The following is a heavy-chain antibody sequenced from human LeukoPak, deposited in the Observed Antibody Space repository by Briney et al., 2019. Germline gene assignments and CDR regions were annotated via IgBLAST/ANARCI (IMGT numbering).Heavy chain of an antibody. V-gene: IGHV3-30-3*01. CDR3: ARSPRYCSGGSCYYFDY. D-gene: IGHD2-15*01. J-gene: IGHJ4*02. CDR1: GFTFSSYA. Sequence: PGGSLRLSCAASGFTFSSYAMHWVRQAPGKGLEWVAVISYDGSNKYYADSVKGRFTISRDNSKNTLYLQMNSLRAEDTAVYYCARSPRYCSGGSCYYFDYWGQGTLVTVSS. CDR2: ISYDGSNK.